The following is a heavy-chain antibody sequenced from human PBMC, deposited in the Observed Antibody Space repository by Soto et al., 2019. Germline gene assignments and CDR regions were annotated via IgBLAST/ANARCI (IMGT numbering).Heavy chain of an antibody. J-gene: IGHJ4*02. CDR1: GFTFDNYG. D-gene: IGHD5-18*01. CDR2: ISFDGADA. CDR3: ARDRRPGYSFGYDLDY. V-gene: IGHV3-30*03. Sequence: GGSLILSCAASGFTFDNYGIHWVRQAPGKGLEWVAVISFDGADAYYAASVKGRFTISRDKSKNTVYLQMNSLRAEDTAVYYCARDRRPGYSFGYDLDYWGQGTLVPGSS.